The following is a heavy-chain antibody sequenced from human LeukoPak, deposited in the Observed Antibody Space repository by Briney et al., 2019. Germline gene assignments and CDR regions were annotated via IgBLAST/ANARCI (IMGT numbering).Heavy chain of an antibody. CDR1: GFTFSSYA. CDR3: AKVVGSFDY. J-gene: IGHJ4*02. V-gene: IGHV3-23*01. Sequence: GGSLRLSCAASGFTFSSYAMSWVRQAPGKGLEWISAISGRGDTTYYADSVKGRFTVSRDNSKNTLYLQMSSLLAEDTALYYCAKVVGSFDYWGQGTLVTVSS. D-gene: IGHD6-25*01. CDR2: ISGRGDTT.